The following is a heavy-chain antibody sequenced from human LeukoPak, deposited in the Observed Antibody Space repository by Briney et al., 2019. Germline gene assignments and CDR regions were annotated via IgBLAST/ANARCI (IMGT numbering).Heavy chain of an antibody. CDR2: IKTDASEK. CDR1: GFILSNCW. CDR3: ARDKEAQWLANEHFDY. V-gene: IGHV3-7*01. Sequence: GGSLRLSCETSGFILSNCWMTWVRQAPGKGLEWVANIKTDASEKYYADSVKGRFTISRDNAKMSVYLQVNSLRVEDTAVSDCARDKEAQWLANEHFDYWGQGSLVTVSS. J-gene: IGHJ4*02. D-gene: IGHD6-19*01.